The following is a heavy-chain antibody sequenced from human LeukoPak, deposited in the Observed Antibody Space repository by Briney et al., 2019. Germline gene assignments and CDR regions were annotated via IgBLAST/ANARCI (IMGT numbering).Heavy chain of an antibody. CDR3: ATNYPFDY. Sequence: GASVEVSCKASGYTFTSYYMHWVRQAPGKGLEWMGGFDPEDGETIYAQKFQGRVTMTEDTSTDTAYMELSSLRSEDTAVYYCATNYPFDYWGQGTLVTVSS. D-gene: IGHD1-7*01. CDR2: FDPEDGET. V-gene: IGHV1-24*01. CDR1: GYTFTSYY. J-gene: IGHJ4*02.